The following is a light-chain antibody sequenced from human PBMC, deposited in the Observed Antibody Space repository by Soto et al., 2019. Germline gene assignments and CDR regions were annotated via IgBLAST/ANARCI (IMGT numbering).Light chain of an antibody. CDR1: QSLLYTSNNKNY. J-gene: IGKJ1*01. CDR2: WAS. CDR3: QQYYTTPRT. Sequence: DFAVTQSPKSLAVTLGGRATINCKSSQSLLYTSNNKNYLAWYQQKSGQPPRLIIYWASTRESGVPDRFKGSGSGTDFTLTITNLQAEDAAVYYCQQYYTTPRTFGQGTKVEI. V-gene: IGKV4-1*01.